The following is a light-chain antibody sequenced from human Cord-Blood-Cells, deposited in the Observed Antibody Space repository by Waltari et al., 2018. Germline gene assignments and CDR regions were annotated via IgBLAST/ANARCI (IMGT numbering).Light chain of an antibody. J-gene: IGKJ4*01. Sequence: EIVLTQSPATLSLSPGERATLSCRACQSVSSYLACYQQKPGQAPRLLIYDATNRATGTPAMCSSSGSGTDFTLTISSLSPEYFAVYYCQQRSNWLTFGGGTKVEIK. CDR3: QQRSNWLT. CDR1: QSVSSY. CDR2: DAT. V-gene: IGKV3-11*01.